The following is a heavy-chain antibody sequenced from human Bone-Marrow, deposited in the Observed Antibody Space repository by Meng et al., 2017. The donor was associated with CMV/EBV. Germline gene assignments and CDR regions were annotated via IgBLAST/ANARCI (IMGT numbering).Heavy chain of an antibody. CDR2: IRYDGSNK. J-gene: IGHJ4*02. CDR3: AKSTGPA. D-gene: IGHD3-10*01. Sequence: GESLKISCAASGFTFSSYGMHWVRQAPGKGLEWVAFIRYDGSNKYYADSVKGRFTISRDNSKNTLYLQMNSLRAEDTAVYCCAKSTGPAWGQGKRVNGAS. CDR1: GFTFSSYG. V-gene: IGHV3-30*02.